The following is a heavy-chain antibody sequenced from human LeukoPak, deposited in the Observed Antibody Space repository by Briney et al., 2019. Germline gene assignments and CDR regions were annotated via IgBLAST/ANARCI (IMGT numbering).Heavy chain of an antibody. Sequence: ASVKVSCKASGYTFTSYGISWVRQAPGQGLEGMGWISAYNGNTNYAQKLQGRVTMTTDTSTSTVYMELSSLRSEDTAVYYCARGASSIAALNPFWYFDLWGRGTLVTVSS. CDR1: GYTFTSYG. CDR2: ISAYNGNT. CDR3: ARGASSIAALNPFWYFDL. V-gene: IGHV1-18*01. J-gene: IGHJ2*01. D-gene: IGHD6-6*01.